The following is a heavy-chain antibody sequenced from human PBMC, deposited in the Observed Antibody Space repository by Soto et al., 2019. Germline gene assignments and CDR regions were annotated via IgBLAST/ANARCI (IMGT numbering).Heavy chain of an antibody. CDR2: IIYSGGT. V-gene: IGHV4-30-4*01. J-gene: IGHJ5*02. CDR1: GDSINSGYI. Sequence: SETLSLTCTVSGDSINSGYIWSWIRQPPGKGLEWIGHIIYSGGTFYSPSLKSRLTFSVDTSKNQFSLRLSSVTAADTAVYYCARDTAANYYDSGTYDPHLDPWGPGTRVTVST. CDR3: ARDTAANYYDSGTYDPHLDP. D-gene: IGHD3-22*01.